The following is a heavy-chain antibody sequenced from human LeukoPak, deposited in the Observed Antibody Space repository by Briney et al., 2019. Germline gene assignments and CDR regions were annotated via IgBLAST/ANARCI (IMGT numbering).Heavy chain of an antibody. CDR1: GGSISSYY. CDR2: IYYSGST. V-gene: IGHV4-59*12. CDR3: ARDWGEMATIWKGVPTFDP. Sequence: LDTLSLTCTVSGGSISSYYWSWIRQPPGKVLEWIAYIYYSGSTNFNPSLKSQVTISVDTSKNHFSLKLSSVTAADTAVYYCARDWGEMATIWKGVPTFDPWGQGTLVTVSS. J-gene: IGHJ5*02. D-gene: IGHD5-24*01.